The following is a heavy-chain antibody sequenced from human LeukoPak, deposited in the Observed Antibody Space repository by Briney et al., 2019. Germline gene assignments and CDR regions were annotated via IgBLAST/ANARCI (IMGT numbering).Heavy chain of an antibody. D-gene: IGHD4-17*01. CDR1: GFTFRSYG. CDR2: ISYDGSNQ. Sequence: PGGALRLSCAAPGFTFRSYGIHWGRQAPGQGGGWGAVISYDGSNQYYADSVKGRFTISRDNSKNTLYLQMNSLRGADTAVYYCAKAHTVTTLYWFDPWGQGTLVTVSS. V-gene: IGHV3-30*18. CDR3: AKAHTVTTLYWFDP. J-gene: IGHJ5*02.